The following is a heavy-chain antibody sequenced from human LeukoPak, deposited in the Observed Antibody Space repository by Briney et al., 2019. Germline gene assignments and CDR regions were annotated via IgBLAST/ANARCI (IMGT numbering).Heavy chain of an antibody. V-gene: IGHV4-34*01. CDR2: INHSGST. CDR1: GGXFSSYY. J-gene: IGHJ5*02. D-gene: IGHD1-14*01. CDR3: ARESLGAGLNWFDP. Sequence: PSETLSLTCAVYGGXFSSYYCSWIRQPPGKGLEWIGEINHSGSTNYNPSIKSRVTISVDTSKNQFSLKLSSVTAADTAVYYCARESLGAGLNWFDPWGQGTLVTVSS.